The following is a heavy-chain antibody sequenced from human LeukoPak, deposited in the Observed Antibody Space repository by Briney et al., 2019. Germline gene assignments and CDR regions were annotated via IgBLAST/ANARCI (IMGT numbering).Heavy chain of an antibody. Sequence: GASVKVSCKTSGHTFTSYDINWVRQATGQGLEWMGWMNPNSGNTSYAQKFQGRVTMTRDMSTSTVYMELSSLRSEDTAVYYCARSVYGSAGFDPWGQGTLVTVSS. CDR2: MNPNSGNT. J-gene: IGHJ5*02. D-gene: IGHD3-10*01. CDR1: GHTFTSYD. CDR3: ARSVYGSAGFDP. V-gene: IGHV1-8*02.